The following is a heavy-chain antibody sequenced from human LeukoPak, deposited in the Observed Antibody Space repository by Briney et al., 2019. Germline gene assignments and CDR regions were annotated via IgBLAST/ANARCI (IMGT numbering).Heavy chain of an antibody. CDR2: IYFSGTT. J-gene: IGHJ5*01. V-gene: IGHV4-30-4*08. CDR3: ARAIGDYDYVWGSYRPAWFDS. D-gene: IGHD3-16*02. Sequence: SWIRQPPGKGLEWIGYIYFSGTTNYNPSLKSRITILVDTSKNQFSLKLSSVTAADTAVYYCARAIGDYDYVWGSYRPAWFDSWGQGTLGTVSS.